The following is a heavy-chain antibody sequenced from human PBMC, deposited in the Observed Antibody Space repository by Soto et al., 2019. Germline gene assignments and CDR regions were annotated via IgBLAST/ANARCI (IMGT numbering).Heavy chain of an antibody. CDR3: ARVGGWYSLARFDP. CDR2: IYYSGST. CDR1: GGSISSSSYY. D-gene: IGHD2-21*02. V-gene: IGHV4-39*02. J-gene: IGHJ5*02. Sequence: QLQLQESGPGLVKPSETLSLTCTVSGGSISSSSYYWGWIRQPPGKGLEWIGSIYYSGSTYYNPSLKSRVTISVDTSKSHFSLKLCSVTAADTAVYYCARVGGWYSLARFDPSCQGALVTVSS.